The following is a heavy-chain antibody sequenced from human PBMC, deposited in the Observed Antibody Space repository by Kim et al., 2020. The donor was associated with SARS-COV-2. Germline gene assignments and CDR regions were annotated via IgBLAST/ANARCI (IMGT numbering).Heavy chain of an antibody. Sequence: SETLSLTCTVSGGSISSSSGYYWGWLRQPPGKGLEWIGDLYYGGSTYYNPSLKSRVTISADTSKNQFSLNLSSVTAADTAVYYCARRGTRAVSTLLDPWGPGTLITVSS. CDR3: ARRGTRAVSTLLDP. D-gene: IGHD4-17*01. CDR2: LYYGGST. J-gene: IGHJ5*02. V-gene: IGHV4-39*01. CDR1: GGSISSSSGYY.